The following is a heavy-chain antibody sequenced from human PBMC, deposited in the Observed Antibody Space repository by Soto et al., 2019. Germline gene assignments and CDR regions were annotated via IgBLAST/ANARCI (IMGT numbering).Heavy chain of an antibody. CDR3: AREFNPDYDYDSSGYYYDY. Sequence: QVQLVQSGAEVKKPGASVKVSCKASGYTFTSYGISWVRQAPGQGLEWMGWISAYNGNTNYAQKLQGRVTMTTDTSTSTAYMELRSLRSDDTAVYYCAREFNPDYDYDSSGYYYDYWGQGTLVTVSS. V-gene: IGHV1-18*01. D-gene: IGHD3-22*01. CDR2: ISAYNGNT. J-gene: IGHJ4*02. CDR1: GYTFTSYG.